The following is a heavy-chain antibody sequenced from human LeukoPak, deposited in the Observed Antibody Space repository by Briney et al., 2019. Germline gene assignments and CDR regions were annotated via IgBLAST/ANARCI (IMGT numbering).Heavy chain of an antibody. J-gene: IGHJ4*02. CDR3: ARDLIAAAGKTPPFDY. V-gene: IGHV1-18*01. D-gene: IGHD6-13*01. CDR2: ISAYNGNT. CDR1: GYTFTSYG. Sequence: ASVKVSCKASGYTFTSYGISWVRQAPGQGLEWMGWISAYNGNTNYAQKLQGRVTMTTDTSTSTAYMELRSLRSDDTAVYYCARDLIAAAGKTPPFDYWGQGTLVTVSS.